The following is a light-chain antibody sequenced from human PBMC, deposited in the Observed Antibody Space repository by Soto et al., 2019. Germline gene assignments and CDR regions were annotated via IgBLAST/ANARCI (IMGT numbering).Light chain of an antibody. CDR2: RNT. V-gene: IGLV1-47*01. CDR1: KSNIGASYS. CDR3: AAWDDALSGHV. Sequence: QSVLTQPPSVSGAPGQRVTISCNGSKSNIGASYSVNWYQQSPGTAPKLLIYRNTQRHSGVPDRFSASKSGTSASLAISGLRSEDEADYYCAAWDDALSGHVFGSGTKLTVL. J-gene: IGLJ1*01.